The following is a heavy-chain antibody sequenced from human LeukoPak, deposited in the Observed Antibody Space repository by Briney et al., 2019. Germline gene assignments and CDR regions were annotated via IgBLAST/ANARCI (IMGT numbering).Heavy chain of an antibody. CDR1: GFTFSSYE. Sequence: GGSLRLSCAASGFTFSSYEMNWVRQAPGKGLEWASYISSSGSTIYYADSVKGRFTISRDNAKNSLYLQMNSLRAEDTAVYYCARDDSRYGMDVWGQGTTVTVSS. CDR2: ISSSGSTI. D-gene: IGHD3-22*01. J-gene: IGHJ6*02. CDR3: ARDDSRYGMDV. V-gene: IGHV3-48*03.